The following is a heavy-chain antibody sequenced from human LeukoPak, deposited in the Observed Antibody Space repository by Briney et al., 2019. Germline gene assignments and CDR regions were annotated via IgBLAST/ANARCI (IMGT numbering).Heavy chain of an antibody. V-gene: IGHV1-69*04. Sequence: SVKVSCKASGGTFSSYAISWVRQAPGQGLEWMGGIIPILGIANYAQKFQGRVTITADKSTSTAYMELSSLRSEDTAVYYCARGLHYGSGSHGGPSDYWGQGTLVTVSS. CDR1: GGTFSSYA. D-gene: IGHD3-10*01. CDR3: ARGLHYGSGSHGGPSDY. CDR2: IIPILGIA. J-gene: IGHJ4*02.